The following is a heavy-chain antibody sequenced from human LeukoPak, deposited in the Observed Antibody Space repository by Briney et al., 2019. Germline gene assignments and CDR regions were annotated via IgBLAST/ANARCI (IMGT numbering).Heavy chain of an antibody. CDR2: ISGSGGTI. CDR1: GFAFRSYG. Sequence: GGSLRLSCAASGFAFRSYGMSWVRQAPGKGLEWVSAISGSGGTIYYADSVKGRFTISRDNAKNSLYLQMNSLRAGDTAVYYCAELGITMIGGVWGKGTTVTISS. J-gene: IGHJ6*04. D-gene: IGHD3-10*02. CDR3: AELGITMIGGV. V-gene: IGHV3-23*01.